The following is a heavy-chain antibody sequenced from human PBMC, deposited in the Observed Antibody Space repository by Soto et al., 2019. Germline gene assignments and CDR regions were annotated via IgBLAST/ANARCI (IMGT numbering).Heavy chain of an antibody. Sequence: QVQLVESGGGVVQPGRSLRLSCAASGFTFSSYGMHWVRQAPGKGLEWVAVISDDGSNKYYADSVKGRFTISRDNSKNTLYLQMNSLRAEDTAVYYCAKDQYGYTDHYGMDVWGQGTTVTVSS. D-gene: IGHD5-12*01. J-gene: IGHJ6*02. CDR1: GFTFSSYG. CDR3: AKDQYGYTDHYGMDV. CDR2: ISDDGSNK. V-gene: IGHV3-30*18.